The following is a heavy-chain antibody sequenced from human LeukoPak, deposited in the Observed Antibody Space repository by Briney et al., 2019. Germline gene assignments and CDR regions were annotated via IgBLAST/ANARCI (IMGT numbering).Heavy chain of an antibody. D-gene: IGHD3-22*01. CDR2: IQQDGSAK. Sequence: GGSLRLSCAAFGFTFSTSWMSWVRQAPGKGLEWVANIQQDGSAKYYVDSVKGRFTISRDNAKNSLYLQMNSLRAEDTAVYYCARFSLYDNSGYYSWLFDFWGQGTLVTVSS. V-gene: IGHV3-7*01. J-gene: IGHJ4*02. CDR1: GFTFSTSW. CDR3: ARFSLYDNSGYYSWLFDF.